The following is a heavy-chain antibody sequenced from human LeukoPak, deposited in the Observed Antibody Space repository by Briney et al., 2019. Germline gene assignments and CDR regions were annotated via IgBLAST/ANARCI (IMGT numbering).Heavy chain of an antibody. CDR2: ISSSSYI. D-gene: IGHD2-2*01. J-gene: IGHJ4*02. Sequence: GGSLRLSCGASGFTFSSYSMNWVRQAPGKGLEWASSISSSSYIYYADSLKGRFTISRDNAKNSLYLQMNSLRAEDTAVYYCARGGYCSSSSCYGGFDYWGQGTLVTVSS. CDR1: GFTFSSYS. CDR3: ARGGYCSSSSCYGGFDY. V-gene: IGHV3-21*01.